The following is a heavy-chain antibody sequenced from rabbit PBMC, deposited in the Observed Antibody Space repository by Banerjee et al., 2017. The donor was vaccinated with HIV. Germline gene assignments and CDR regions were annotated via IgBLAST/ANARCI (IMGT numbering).Heavy chain of an antibody. J-gene: IGHJ2*01. CDR1: GFSFSSSYY. V-gene: IGHV1S45*01. Sequence: QEQLEESGGDLVKPEGSLTLTCTASGFSFSSSYYMFWVRQAPGKGLEWIGCIFAGTFSSTYYASWAKGRFTISSDNAQNTVDLQMNSLTAADTATYFCARISSSGYYNHFDRWGPGTLVTVS. CDR3: ARISSSGYYNHFDR. D-gene: IGHD1-1*01. CDR2: IFAGTFSST.